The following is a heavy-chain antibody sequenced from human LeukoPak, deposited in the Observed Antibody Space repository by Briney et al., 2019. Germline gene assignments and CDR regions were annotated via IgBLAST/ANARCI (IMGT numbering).Heavy chain of an antibody. CDR1: GFTSSSYW. CDR2: ISPSGNYI. J-gene: IGHJ4*02. CDR3: ARDLSSSTSCYSY. Sequence: PGGSLSLSCAASGFTSSSYWMHWVRQAPGKGLEWVSSISPSGNYIYYADSVEGRFTISRDNAKNSLYLQMNSLRAEDTAVYYCARDLSSSTSCYSYWGQGTLVTVSS. D-gene: IGHD2-2*01. V-gene: IGHV3-21*01.